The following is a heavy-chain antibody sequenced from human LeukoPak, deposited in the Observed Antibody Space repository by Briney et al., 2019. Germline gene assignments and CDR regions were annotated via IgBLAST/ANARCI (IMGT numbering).Heavy chain of an antibody. Sequence: GESLKISCKGSGYSFTSYWIGWVRQMPGKGLEWMGIIYPGDSDTRYSPSFQGQVTISAAKSISTAYLQWSSLKASDTAMYYCARGGVGYYDILTGYYSFDYWGQGTLVTVSS. CDR3: ARGGVGYYDILTGYYSFDY. CDR2: IYPGDSDT. CDR1: GYSFTSYW. V-gene: IGHV5-51*01. J-gene: IGHJ4*02. D-gene: IGHD3-9*01.